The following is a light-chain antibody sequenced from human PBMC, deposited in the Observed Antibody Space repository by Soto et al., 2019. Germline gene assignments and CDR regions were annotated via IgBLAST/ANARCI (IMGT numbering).Light chain of an antibody. V-gene: IGKV3-15*01. CDR2: DTS. CDR1: QSLNSN. Sequence: ILLTQSPATLSVSPGERVTLSCRASQSLNSNLAWYQQRPGQAPRLLIYDTSTRATGIPARFSGSGSGTEVTLTISSLPSEDFAVYYGQPYNNWWTFGQGTKVEIK. CDR3: QPYNNWWT. J-gene: IGKJ1*01.